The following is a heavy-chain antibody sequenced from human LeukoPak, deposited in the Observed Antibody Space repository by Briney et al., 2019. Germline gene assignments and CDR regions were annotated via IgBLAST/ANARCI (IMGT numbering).Heavy chain of an antibody. CDR3: ARALGGI. D-gene: IGHD3-16*01. CDR1: GWSISGYY. J-gene: IGHJ3*02. CDR2: INHSGST. V-gene: IGHV4-34*01. Sequence: PSETLSLTYAVYGWSISGYYWSWIRQPPGKGLEWIGEINHSGSTNYNPSLKSRVAISVDTSKNQFSLKLSSVTAADTAAYYCARALGGIWGQGTMVTVSS.